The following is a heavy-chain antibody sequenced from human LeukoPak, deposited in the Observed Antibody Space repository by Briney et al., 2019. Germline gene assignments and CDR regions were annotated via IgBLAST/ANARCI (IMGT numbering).Heavy chain of an antibody. D-gene: IGHD6-13*01. CDR2: IYTGGST. J-gene: IGHJ4*02. Sequence: GGSLRLSCAASGFSINHYYMTWIRQTPGKGLDWVSVIYTGGSTNYGDSVKGRSTISRDNSKNTLYLQMNSLRAEDTAVYYCARSSAAGFFDYWGQGTLVTVSS. CDR1: GFSINHYY. CDR3: ARSSAAGFFDY. V-gene: IGHV3-66*01.